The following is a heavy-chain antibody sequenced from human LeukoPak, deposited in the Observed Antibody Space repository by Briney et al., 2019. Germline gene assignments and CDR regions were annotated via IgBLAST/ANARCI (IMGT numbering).Heavy chain of an antibody. J-gene: IGHJ1*01. CDR3: ARGVSYYDSSGYYNEYFQH. V-gene: IGHV4-59*08. CDR2: IYYSGST. Sequence: SETLSLTCTVSGGSISSYYWSWMRQPPGQGLEWIGYIYYSGSTNYNPSLKSRVTISVDTSKNQFSLKLSSVTAADTAVYYCARGVSYYDSSGYYNEYFQHWGQGTLVTVSS. CDR1: GGSISSYY. D-gene: IGHD3-22*01.